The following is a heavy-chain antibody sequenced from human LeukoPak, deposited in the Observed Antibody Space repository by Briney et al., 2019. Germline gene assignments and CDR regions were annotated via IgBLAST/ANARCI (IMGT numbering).Heavy chain of an antibody. CDR3: AREGSNYYVDY. D-gene: IGHD3-10*01. Sequence: PSETLSLTCTVSGGSMSNSSYYWGWIRQPPGKGLEWIGSIYYSGGTYYNPSLKSRVTISVDTSKNQSSLKLSSVTAADTAVYYCAREGSNYYVDYWGQGTLVTVSS. J-gene: IGHJ4*02. V-gene: IGHV4-39*07. CDR1: GGSMSNSSYY. CDR2: IYYSGGT.